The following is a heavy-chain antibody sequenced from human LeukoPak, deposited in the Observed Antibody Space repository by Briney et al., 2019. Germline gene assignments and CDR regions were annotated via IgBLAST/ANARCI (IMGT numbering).Heavy chain of an antibody. J-gene: IGHJ4*02. Sequence: SETLSLTCAVYGGSFSGYYWSWIRQPPGKGLEWIGEINHSGSTNYNPSLKSRVTISVDTSKTQFSLNLSSVAAADTAVYYCARESYSSSWYGDYFDYWGQGTLVTVSS. D-gene: IGHD6-13*01. CDR2: INHSGST. V-gene: IGHV4-34*01. CDR3: ARESYSSSWYGDYFDY. CDR1: GGSFSGYY.